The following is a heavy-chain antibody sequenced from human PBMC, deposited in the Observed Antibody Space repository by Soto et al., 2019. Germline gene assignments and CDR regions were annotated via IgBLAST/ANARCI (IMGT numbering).Heavy chain of an antibody. CDR2: INSDGSNT. CDR3: AKEGGLEDHY. Sequence: GGSLRLSCVASGFTLRGYWMHWVRQVPGKGLVWVSRINSDGSNTGYADSVKGRFTVSRDNAKNTLNLQMSSLRAEDTAVYYCAKEGGLEDHYWGKGTRVTASS. J-gene: IGHJ4*02. CDR1: GFTLRGYW. V-gene: IGHV3-74*01.